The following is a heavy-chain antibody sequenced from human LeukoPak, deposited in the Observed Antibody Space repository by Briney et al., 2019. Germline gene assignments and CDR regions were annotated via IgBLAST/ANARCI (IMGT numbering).Heavy chain of an antibody. CDR2: IIPIFGTA. CDR3: ARGGGYYYDSSGYYSY. D-gene: IGHD3-22*01. CDR1: GGTFSSYA. V-gene: IGHV1-69*05. Sequence: ASVKVSCKASGGTFSSYAISWVRQAPGQGLEWMGRIIPIFGTANYAQKFQGRVTITTDESTSTAYMELSSLRSEDTAVYYCARGGGYYYDSSGYYSYWGQGTLVTVSP. J-gene: IGHJ4*02.